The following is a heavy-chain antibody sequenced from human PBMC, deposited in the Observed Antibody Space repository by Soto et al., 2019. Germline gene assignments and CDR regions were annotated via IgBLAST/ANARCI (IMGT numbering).Heavy chain of an antibody. Sequence: QVQLVESGGGVVQPGRSLRLSCAASGFTFSAYGMHWVRQAPGKGLEWVAVILHDGSYKSYGDSVKGRFTISRDNSKNPLYLQMNSVRGDDTAVYYCAKGDYNNFLDYCGQGTLVTVSS. J-gene: IGHJ4*02. CDR2: ILHDGSYK. D-gene: IGHD4-4*01. CDR1: GFTFSAYG. CDR3: AKGDYNNFLDY. V-gene: IGHV3-30*18.